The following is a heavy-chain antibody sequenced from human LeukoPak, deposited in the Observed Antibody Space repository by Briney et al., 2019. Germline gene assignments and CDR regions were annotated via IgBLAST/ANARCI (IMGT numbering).Heavy chain of an antibody. Sequence: ASVKVSCKASGGTFSSYAISWVRQAPGQGLEWMGRIIPILGIANYAQKFQGRVTITADKSTSTAYMELSSLRSEDTAVYYCARGRGYCSSTSCFSRNNWFDPWGQGTLVTVSS. D-gene: IGHD2-2*01. V-gene: IGHV1-69*04. CDR1: GGTFSSYA. J-gene: IGHJ5*02. CDR2: IIPILGIA. CDR3: ARGRGYCSSTSCFSRNNWFDP.